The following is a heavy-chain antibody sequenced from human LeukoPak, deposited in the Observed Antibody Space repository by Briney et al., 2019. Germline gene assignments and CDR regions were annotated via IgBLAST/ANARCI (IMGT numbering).Heavy chain of an antibody. Sequence: PGRSLRLSCAASGFTFSGYAMHWVRQAPGKGLEWVAVISYDGTNTYYADSVKGRFTISRDNSKNTLYLQMDSLRAEDTAVYYCAKIGITVLATGDWGQGTLVTVSS. CDR1: GFTFSGYA. CDR2: ISYDGTNT. J-gene: IGHJ4*02. D-gene: IGHD2-21*01. CDR3: AKIGITVLATGD. V-gene: IGHV3-30-3*02.